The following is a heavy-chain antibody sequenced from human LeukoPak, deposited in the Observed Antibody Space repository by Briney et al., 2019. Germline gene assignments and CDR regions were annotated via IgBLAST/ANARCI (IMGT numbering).Heavy chain of an antibody. Sequence: SQSLCLTRTVSGGSLSSYYCGSIRQPPRKGLGWIVYIYTIVSTTSNPSPTSGVTISVDTYKNQFSLKLSSVTAADTAVYYCAREAHYYDSSGYLDYWGQGTLVTVSS. CDR2: IYTIVST. V-gene: IGHV4-4*09. CDR1: GGSLSSYY. CDR3: AREAHYYDSSGYLDY. J-gene: IGHJ4*02. D-gene: IGHD3-22*01.